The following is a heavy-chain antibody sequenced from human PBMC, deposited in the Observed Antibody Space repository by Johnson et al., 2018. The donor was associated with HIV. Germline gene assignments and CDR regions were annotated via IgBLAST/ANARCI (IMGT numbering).Heavy chain of an antibody. CDR1: AFTVSDNY. V-gene: IGHV3-66*01. Sequence: VQLVESGGGLVQPGGSLRLSCAASAFTVSDNYLSWVRQAPGKGLEWVSVIYTGGSTYYADSVTGRFTISRDNSKNTVYLQMSSLKPEDTAVYYCAKVAVATAAGGVALDIWGPGTMVTVS. D-gene: IGHD6-13*01. CDR2: IYTGGST. CDR3: AKVAVATAAGGVALDI. J-gene: IGHJ3*02.